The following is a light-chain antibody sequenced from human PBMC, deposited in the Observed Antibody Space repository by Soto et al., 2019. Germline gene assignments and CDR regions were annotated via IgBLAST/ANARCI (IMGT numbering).Light chain of an antibody. V-gene: IGKV3-20*01. CDR1: QSVSNNY. J-gene: IGKJ4*01. Sequence: EIVLTQSPGTLSLSPGERATLSCRASQSVSNNYLAWFQQKPGQAPRLLIYAASSRATGIPDRFSGSGSGTDFTLTISRLEPEDFAVYYCQQYGSSPRTFGGGTKVEIK. CDR2: AAS. CDR3: QQYGSSPRT.